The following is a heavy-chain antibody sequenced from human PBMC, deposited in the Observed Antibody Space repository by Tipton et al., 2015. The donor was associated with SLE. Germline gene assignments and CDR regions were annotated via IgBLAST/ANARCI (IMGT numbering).Heavy chain of an antibody. CDR3: ARVRQWLDRFDL. J-gene: IGHJ2*01. D-gene: IGHD6-19*01. V-gene: IGHV4-59*12. Sequence: TLSLTCAVYGGSFSGYYWSWIRQPAGKGLEWIGYIYYSGSTNYNPSLKSRVTISVDTSKNQFSLKLSSVTAADTAVYYCARVRQWLDRFDLWGRGTLVTVSS. CDR1: GGSFSGYY. CDR2: IYYSGST.